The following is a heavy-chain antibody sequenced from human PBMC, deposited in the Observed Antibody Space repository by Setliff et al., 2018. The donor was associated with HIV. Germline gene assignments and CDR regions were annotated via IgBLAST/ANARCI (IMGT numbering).Heavy chain of an antibody. CDR3: ARDPDYYDSSGPDDAFDI. D-gene: IGHD3-22*01. J-gene: IGHJ3*02. CDR1: GFTFSTFS. CDR2: ISSSGSTI. Sequence: PGGSLRLSCAASGFTFSTFSMSWVRQAPGKGLEWVSYISSSGSTIYYADSVKGRFTISRDNAKNSLYLQMNSLRAEDTAVYYCARDPDYYDSSGPDDAFDIWGQGTMVTVSS. V-gene: IGHV3-48*04.